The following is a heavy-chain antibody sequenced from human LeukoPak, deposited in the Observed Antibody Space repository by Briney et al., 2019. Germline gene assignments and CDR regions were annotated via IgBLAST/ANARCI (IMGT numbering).Heavy chain of an antibody. CDR3: ARVSDLAAAGTYDY. CDR2: IHYSGSSGST. J-gene: IGHJ4*02. D-gene: IGHD6-13*01. CDR1: GGSVTSYY. Sequence: SETLSLTCTVSGGSVTSYYWSWLRQPPGKGLEWIGNIHYSGSSGSTNYNPSLKSRVTTSVDTSTNQLSLRLSSVTAADTAVYYCARVSDLAAAGTYDYWGQGTLATVSS. V-gene: IGHV4-59*02.